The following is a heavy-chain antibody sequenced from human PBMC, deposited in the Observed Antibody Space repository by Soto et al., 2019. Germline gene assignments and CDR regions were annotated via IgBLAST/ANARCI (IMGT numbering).Heavy chain of an antibody. CDR1: GYTFSNFG. CDR3: ARDRLGVSVTGGGFDS. Sequence: QVQLVQSGGEVKKPGASVKVSCKASGYTFSNFGLSWVRQAPGQGLELMGWISPNNGNTNYAQKLKGRLTMTTDTSTSTAYMELRSLRSDDTAVYYCARDRLGVSVTGGGFDSWGQGTLVTVSS. V-gene: IGHV1-18*01. D-gene: IGHD2-8*01. CDR2: ISPNNGNT. J-gene: IGHJ4*02.